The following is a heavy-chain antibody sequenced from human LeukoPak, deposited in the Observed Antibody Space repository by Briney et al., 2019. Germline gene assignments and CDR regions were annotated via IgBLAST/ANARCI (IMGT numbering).Heavy chain of an antibody. J-gene: IGHJ4*02. V-gene: IGHV5-10-1*01. CDR3: ARRQSDSGSYKE. CDR1: GYSFTSYW. Sequence: GESLKISCKGSGYSFTSYWISWVRQMPGKGLEWMGRIDPSDSYTNYSPSFQGHVTISADKSISTVYLQWSSLKAADTAMYYCARRQSDSGSYKEWGQGTLVTVSS. CDR2: IDPSDSYT. D-gene: IGHD1-26*01.